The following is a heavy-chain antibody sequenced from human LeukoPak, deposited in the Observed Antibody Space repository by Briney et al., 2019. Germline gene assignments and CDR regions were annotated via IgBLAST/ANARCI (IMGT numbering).Heavy chain of an antibody. CDR1: GFTFSSYA. J-gene: IGHJ4*02. CDR3: AKASRGFAYRPDF. D-gene: IGHD3-16*02. CDR2: ISNSGSST. Sequence: PGGSLRLSCAASGFTFSSYATSWVRQAPGKGLEWVSAISNSGSSTYYADSVKGRFTISRDNSKNTLSLQMNSSRAEDTAIYYCAKASRGFAYRPDFWGQGTLVTVSS. V-gene: IGHV3-23*01.